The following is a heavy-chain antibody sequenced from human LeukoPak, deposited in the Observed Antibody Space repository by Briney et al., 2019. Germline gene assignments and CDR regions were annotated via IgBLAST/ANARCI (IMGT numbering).Heavy chain of an antibody. J-gene: IGHJ6*03. CDR3: ARVPLSRADFWIGLHPIMDV. Sequence: ASVKVSCKASGYTFNSYGFSWVRLAPGQGLEWMGWMNPNSGNTGYAQKFQGRVTMTRNTSISTAYMELSSLRSGDTAVYYCARVPLSRADFWIGLHPIMDVWGKGTTVTVSS. V-gene: IGHV1-8*02. CDR1: GYTFNSYG. CDR2: MNPNSGNT. D-gene: IGHD3/OR15-3a*01.